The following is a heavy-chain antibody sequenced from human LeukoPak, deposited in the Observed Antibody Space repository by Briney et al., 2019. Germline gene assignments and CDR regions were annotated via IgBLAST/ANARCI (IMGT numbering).Heavy chain of an antibody. V-gene: IGHV3-21*04. D-gene: IGHD3-10*01. Sequence: GGSLRLSCAASGFTFSSYSMNWVRQAPGKGLEWVSSISSSSSYIYYADSVKGRFTISRDNAKNSLYLQMNSLRAEDTALYYCAKGIFNYYMDVWGKGTTVTISS. CDR2: ISSSSSYI. CDR3: AKGIFNYYMDV. J-gene: IGHJ6*03. CDR1: GFTFSSYS.